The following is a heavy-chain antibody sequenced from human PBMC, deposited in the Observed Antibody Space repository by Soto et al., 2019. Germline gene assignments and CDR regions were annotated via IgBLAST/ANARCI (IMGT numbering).Heavy chain of an antibody. Sequence: SETLSLTCAVYGGSFSGHSWTWIRQSPGKGLEWIGDINHSGRVNYSPSLKSRVTISLDTSKNQFSLTLSAVTAAGTAMYYCSTRAYDTNGYYRFDPWGQGTLVTVSS. CDR1: GGSFSGHS. V-gene: IGHV4-34*01. D-gene: IGHD3-22*01. CDR3: STRAYDTNGYYRFDP. J-gene: IGHJ5*01. CDR2: INHSGRV.